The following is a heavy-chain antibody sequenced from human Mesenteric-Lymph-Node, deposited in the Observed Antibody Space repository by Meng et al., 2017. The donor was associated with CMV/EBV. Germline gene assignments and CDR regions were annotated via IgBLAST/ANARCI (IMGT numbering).Heavy chain of an antibody. J-gene: IGHJ5*02. V-gene: IGHV1-18*01. CDR2: ISTYNGNT. CDR3: ARLTSPGSWETRNWFDP. D-gene: IGHD2-15*01. CDR1: GYTFTKYG. Sequence: ASVKVSCKASGYTFTKYGINWVRQAPGQGLEWMGWISTYNGNTNYAQKLQGRVTITADKSTSTAYMELSSLRSEDTAVYYCARLTSPGSWETRNWFDPWGQGTLVTVSS.